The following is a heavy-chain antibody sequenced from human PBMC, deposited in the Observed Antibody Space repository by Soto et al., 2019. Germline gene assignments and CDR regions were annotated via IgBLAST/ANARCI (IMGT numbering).Heavy chain of an antibody. CDR1: GGSISSSSYY. CDR3: AGTDAGFYYYMDV. CDR2: IYYSGST. J-gene: IGHJ6*03. D-gene: IGHD2-2*01. Sequence: SETLSLTCTVSGGSISSSSYYWVWIRQPPGKGLEWIGSIYYSGSTYYNPSLKSRVTISVDTSKNQFSLKLSSVTAADTAVYYCAGTDAGFYYYMDVWGKGTTVTVSS. V-gene: IGHV4-39*01.